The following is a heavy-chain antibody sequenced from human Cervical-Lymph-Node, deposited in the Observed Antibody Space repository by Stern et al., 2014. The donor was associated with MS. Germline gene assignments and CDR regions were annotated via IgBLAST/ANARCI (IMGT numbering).Heavy chain of an antibody. V-gene: IGHV1-69*06. Sequence: VQLVQSGAEVKQPGSSVKVSCKASGGTFTTHPITWWRQAPGQGPEWMGGIITYLNTANYAQKFKGRFTITVDKSTGTTYMEISSLRCDDTAVYYCASSLVASGHWGQGTLVIVS. CDR1: GGTFTTHP. CDR3: ASSLVASGH. CDR2: IITYLNTA. D-gene: IGHD2-8*02. J-gene: IGHJ4*02.